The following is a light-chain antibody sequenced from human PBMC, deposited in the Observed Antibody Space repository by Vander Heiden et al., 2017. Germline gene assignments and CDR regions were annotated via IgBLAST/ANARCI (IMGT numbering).Light chain of an antibody. CDR1: QSLVYSDGNIY. V-gene: IGKV2-30*01. CDR3: MQGTHLPYT. Sequence: SISCRSSQSLVYSDGNIYLHWFQQRPGQSPRRLIYKVSDRDSGVPDRFSGSGSDTDFTLKVSRVEAGDIGIYYCMQGTHLPYTFGQGTKLEIK. J-gene: IGKJ2*01. CDR2: KVS.